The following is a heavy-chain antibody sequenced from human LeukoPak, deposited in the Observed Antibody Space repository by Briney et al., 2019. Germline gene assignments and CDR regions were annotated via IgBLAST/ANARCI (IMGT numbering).Heavy chain of an antibody. J-gene: IGHJ4*02. CDR2: IYYSGSI. D-gene: IGHD3-22*01. V-gene: IGHV4-59*01. CDR1: GASISSYY. Sequence: SETLSLTCTVSGASISSYYWSWIRQPPGKGLEWIGDIYYSGSIKYNPSHKSRVTMSVDTSKNQFSLKLSSVTAADTAIYYCARENPSGYYNRPIDYWGQGTLVTVSS. CDR3: ARENPSGYYNRPIDY.